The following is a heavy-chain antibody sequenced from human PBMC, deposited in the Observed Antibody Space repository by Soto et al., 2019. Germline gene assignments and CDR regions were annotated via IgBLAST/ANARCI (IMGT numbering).Heavy chain of an antibody. J-gene: IGHJ3*02. CDR2: IYHTGNA. Sequence: PSETLSLTCSVSGDSISNSRFYWAWIRQPPGEGLEWIGSIYHTGNAYYNPSLKSRVTILVDTSENQFSLKLTSVTAADTAVYYCARHTDDILTGNEALDIWGQGTVVTVSS. D-gene: IGHD3-9*01. V-gene: IGHV4-39*01. CDR3: ARHTDDILTGNEALDI. CDR1: GDSISNSRFY.